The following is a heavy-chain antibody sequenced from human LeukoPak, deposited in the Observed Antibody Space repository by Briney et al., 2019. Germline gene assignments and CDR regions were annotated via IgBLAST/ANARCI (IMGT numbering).Heavy chain of an antibody. D-gene: IGHD6-13*01. CDR1: GGSFSGYY. J-gene: IGHJ4*02. CDR2: INHSGST. V-gene: IGHV4-34*01. Sequence: SSETLSLTCAVYGGSFSGYYWSWIRQPPGKGLEWIGEINHSGSTNYNPSLKSRVTISVDTSKNQFSLKLSSVTAADTAVYYCRSSSSWYGVDYWGQGTLVTVSS. CDR3: RSSSSWYGVDY.